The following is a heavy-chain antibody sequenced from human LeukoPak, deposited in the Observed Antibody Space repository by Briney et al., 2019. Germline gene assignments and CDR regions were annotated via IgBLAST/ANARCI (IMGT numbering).Heavy chain of an antibody. Sequence: GRSLRLSCAASGFTFSSYAMSWVRQAPGGGLEWVSAISVSGGSTYYADSVKGRFTISRDNSKNTLYLQMNSLRAEDTAVYYCAKDLLRGVVAAAYFDYWGQGTLVTVSS. CDR3: AKDLLRGVVAAAYFDY. J-gene: IGHJ4*02. V-gene: IGHV3-23*01. CDR2: ISVSGGST. D-gene: IGHD2-15*01. CDR1: GFTFSSYA.